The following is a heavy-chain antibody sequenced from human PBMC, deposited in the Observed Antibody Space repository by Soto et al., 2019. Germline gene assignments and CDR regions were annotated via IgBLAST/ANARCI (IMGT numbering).Heavy chain of an antibody. CDR3: AKSHDTSAYYLSIDS. Sequence: GGPVKVSCKGSGNTFTYVYLHWVRQAPGQALEWMGWITPFNGNTKYAQKFQDRVTFTGDTSLNTAYMELSSLGADDTAVYYCAKSHDTSAYYLSIDSWGQGTQVTVSS. CDR1: GNTFTYVY. D-gene: IGHD3-22*01. J-gene: IGHJ4*02. CDR2: ITPFNGNT. V-gene: IGHV1-45*02.